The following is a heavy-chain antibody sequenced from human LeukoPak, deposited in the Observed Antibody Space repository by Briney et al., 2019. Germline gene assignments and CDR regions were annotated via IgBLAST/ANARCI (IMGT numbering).Heavy chain of an antibody. CDR2: ISSSGSTI. D-gene: IGHD3-16*02. Sequence: GGSLRLSCAASGFTFSSYEMNWVRQAPGKGLEWVSYISSSGSTIYYADSVKGRFTISRDNAKNSLYRQMNSLRAEATAVYYCAKLGELSLPYYFHYWGQGTLVTVSS. V-gene: IGHV3-48*03. CDR1: GFTFSSYE. J-gene: IGHJ4*02. CDR3: AKLGELSLPYYFHY.